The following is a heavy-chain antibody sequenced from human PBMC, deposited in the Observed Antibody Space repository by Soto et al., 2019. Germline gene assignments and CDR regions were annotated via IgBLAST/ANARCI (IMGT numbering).Heavy chain of an antibody. D-gene: IGHD3-9*01. CDR3: VREDILGVRSFDY. CDR2: ISSGSKTI. Sequence: GGSLRLSCAASGFTFSGYSVNWVRQAPGKGLEWISYISSGSKTIYYADSVKGRFIVSRDNAKNSQYLQMNSLRDEDTAVYYCVREDILGVRSFDYWGQGXLVTVYS. V-gene: IGHV3-48*02. J-gene: IGHJ4*02. CDR1: GFTFSGYS.